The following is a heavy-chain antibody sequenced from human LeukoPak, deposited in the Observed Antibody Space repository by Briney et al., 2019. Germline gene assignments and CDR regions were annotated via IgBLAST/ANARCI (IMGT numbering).Heavy chain of an antibody. CDR1: GFIFTNYF. CDR2: IKHDGSEK. J-gene: IGHJ4*02. V-gene: IGHV3-7*03. D-gene: IGHD3-10*01. Sequence: GGSLRLSCAASGFIFTNYFMSWVRQAPGKGLEWVASIKHDGSEKYYVDSVRGRFTISRDNTMNSLYLQMSSLRAEDTAVYYCAKSPHYYGSGVYFDYWGQGTLVTVSS. CDR3: AKSPHYYGSGVYFDY.